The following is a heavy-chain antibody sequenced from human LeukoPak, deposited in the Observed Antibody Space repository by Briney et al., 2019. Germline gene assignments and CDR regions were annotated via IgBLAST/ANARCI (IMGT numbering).Heavy chain of an antibody. D-gene: IGHD3-22*01. CDR1: GGSFSGYY. J-gene: IGHJ4*02. CDR3: ARGGRRSTYYYDSSGYYVPFDY. V-gene: IGHV4-34*01. Sequence: SETLSLTCAVYGGSFSGYYWSWIRQPPGKGLEWIGEINHSGSTNYSPSLKSRVTISVDTSKNQFSLKLSSVTAADTAVYYCARGGRRSTYYYDSSGYYVPFDYWGQGTLVTVSS. CDR2: INHSGST.